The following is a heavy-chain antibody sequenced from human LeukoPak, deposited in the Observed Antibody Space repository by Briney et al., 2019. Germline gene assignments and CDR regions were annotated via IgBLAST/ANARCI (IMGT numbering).Heavy chain of an antibody. V-gene: IGHV3-48*01. CDR1: GYTFTSYS. Sequence: PGGSLRLSCAASGYTFTSYSMNWVRQAPGKGLEWVSYISDGGETIYYADSVKGRFTISRDNAKNSLYLQMNSLRAEDTAVYYCARDCGTTSCYDFPDFDCWGQGTLVTVSS. CDR3: ARDCGTTSCYDFPDFDC. J-gene: IGHJ4*02. D-gene: IGHD2-2*01. CDR2: ISDGGETI.